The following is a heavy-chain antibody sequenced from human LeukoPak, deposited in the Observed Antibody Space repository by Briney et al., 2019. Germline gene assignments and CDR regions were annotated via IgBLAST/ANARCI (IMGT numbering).Heavy chain of an antibody. Sequence: PSETLSLTCTVSGGSITSYYWSWIRQPPGKGLEWIGYIYYSGDTNYNPSLKSRVTISVGTSKNQFSLKLSSVTAADTAVYYCARGSVASYYFDSSGPWGQGALVIVSS. CDR2: IYYSGDT. CDR3: ARGSVASYYFDSSGP. V-gene: IGHV4-59*01. D-gene: IGHD3-22*01. J-gene: IGHJ5*02. CDR1: GGSITSYY.